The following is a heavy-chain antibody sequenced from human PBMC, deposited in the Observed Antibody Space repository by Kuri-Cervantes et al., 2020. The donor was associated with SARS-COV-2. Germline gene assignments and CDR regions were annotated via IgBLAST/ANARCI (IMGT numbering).Heavy chain of an antibody. Sequence: GESLKISCAVSGGSISSSNWWSWVRQAPGKGLEWVANIKQDGSEKYYVDSVKGRFTISRDNAKNSLYLQMNSLRAEDTAVYYCARDTGGTMIYYYYYYGMDVWGQGTTVTVSS. V-gene: IGHV3-7*01. D-gene: IGHD2-8*02. CDR2: IKQDGSEK. CDR1: GGSISSSNW. J-gene: IGHJ6*02. CDR3: ARDTGGTMIYYYYYYGMDV.